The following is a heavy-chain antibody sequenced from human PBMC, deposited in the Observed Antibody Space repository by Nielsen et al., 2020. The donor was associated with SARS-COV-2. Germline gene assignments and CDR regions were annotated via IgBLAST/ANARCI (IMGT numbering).Heavy chain of an antibody. CDR3: ARDRGDGYNSGVDY. Sequence: ASVKVSCKASGYTFNVYAMNWVRQAPGQGLEWMGWINTNTGNPTYAQGFTGRFVFSLDTSVSTAYLQIDSLEAEDTDVYYCARDRGDGYNSGVDYWGQGTLVTVSS. CDR2: INTNTGNP. J-gene: IGHJ4*02. V-gene: IGHV7-4-1*01. D-gene: IGHD5-24*01. CDR1: GYTFNVYA.